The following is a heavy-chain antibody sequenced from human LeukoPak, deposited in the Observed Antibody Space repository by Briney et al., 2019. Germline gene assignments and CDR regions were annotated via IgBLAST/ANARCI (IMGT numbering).Heavy chain of an antibody. CDR1: GFTFSNYA. D-gene: IGHD3-16*01. Sequence: GGSLRLSCAASGFTFSNYAMSWVRQAPGKGLEWVSAISGSGERTSGDSAYYADSVKGRFTIPRDNSKNTLNLQMNSLRAEDTAVYFCAKVTGGDMITYGGLDVWGQGTTVTVSS. CDR3: AKVTGGDMITYGGLDV. V-gene: IGHV3-23*01. CDR2: ISGSGERTSGDSA. J-gene: IGHJ6*02.